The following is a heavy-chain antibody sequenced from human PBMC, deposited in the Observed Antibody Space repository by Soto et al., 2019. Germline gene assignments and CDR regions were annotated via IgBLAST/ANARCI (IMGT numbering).Heavy chain of an antibody. CDR1: GFTFSSYS. J-gene: IGHJ4*01. CDR3: ARKDNWNYGVDY. CDR2: ISSSSSYI. V-gene: IGHV3-21*01. Sequence: EVQLVESGGGLVKPGGSLRLSCAASGFTFSSYSMNWVRQAPGKGLEWVSSISSSSSYIYYADSVKGRFTISRDNAKNSLYLQMNSLRAEDTAVYYCARKDNWNYGVDYLCHGILVTVSS. D-gene: IGHD1-7*01.